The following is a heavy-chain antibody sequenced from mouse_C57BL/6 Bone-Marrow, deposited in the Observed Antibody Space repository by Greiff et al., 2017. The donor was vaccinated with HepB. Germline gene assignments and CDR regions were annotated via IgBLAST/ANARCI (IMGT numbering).Heavy chain of an antibody. Sequence: QVQLQQPGAELVRPGSSVKLSCKASGYTFTSYWMHWVKQRPIQGLEWIGNIDPSDSETHYNQKFKDKATLTVDKSSSTAYIQLSSLTSEDSAVYYCARGGYYYGSSSHYWGQGTTLTVSS. CDR3: ARGGYYYGSSSHY. D-gene: IGHD1-1*01. V-gene: IGHV1-52*01. J-gene: IGHJ2*01. CDR2: IDPSDSET. CDR1: GYTFTSYW.